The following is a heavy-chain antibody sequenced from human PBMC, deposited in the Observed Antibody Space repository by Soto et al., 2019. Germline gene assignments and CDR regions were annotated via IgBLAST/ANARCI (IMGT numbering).Heavy chain of an antibody. J-gene: IGHJ5*02. CDR2: IVPIFGTA. V-gene: IGHV1-69*13. CDR3: ARVEPSEGDIVVVPADNWFDP. Sequence: ASVKVSFQASGGTFSSYAISWVRQAPGQGLEWMGGIVPIFGTANYAQKFQGRVTITADESTSTAYMELSSLRSEDTAVYYCARVEPSEGDIVVVPADNWFDPWGQGTLVTVSS. CDR1: GGTFSSYA. D-gene: IGHD2-2*01.